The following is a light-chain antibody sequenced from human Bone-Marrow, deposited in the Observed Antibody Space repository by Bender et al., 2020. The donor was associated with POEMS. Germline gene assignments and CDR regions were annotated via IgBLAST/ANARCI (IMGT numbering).Light chain of an antibody. J-gene: IGLJ2*01. Sequence: QSALTQPASVSGSPGQSITISCTGTNSDVGGYNFVSWYRQHPGKAPQLIIYDVNDRPSGVSNRISGSKSGNTASLTISGLQAEDEADYYCCSKASPGVVFGGGTKLTVL. CDR3: CSKASPGVV. CDR1: NSDVGGYNF. CDR2: DVN. V-gene: IGLV2-14*03.